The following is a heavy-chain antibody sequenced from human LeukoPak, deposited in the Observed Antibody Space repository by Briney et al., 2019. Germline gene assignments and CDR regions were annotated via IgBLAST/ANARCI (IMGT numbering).Heavy chain of an antibody. D-gene: IGHD3-16*01. J-gene: IGHJ5*02. CDR1: GGSISSYY. CDR2: IYYSGST. V-gene: IGHV4-59*01. CDR3: ARGLGNNWFDP. Sequence: SQTLSLTCTVSGGSISSYYWSWSRQPPGKGLEWIGYIYYSGSTNYNPSLKSRVTISVDTSKNQFSLKLSSVTAADTAVYYCARGLGNNWFDPWGQGTLVTVSS.